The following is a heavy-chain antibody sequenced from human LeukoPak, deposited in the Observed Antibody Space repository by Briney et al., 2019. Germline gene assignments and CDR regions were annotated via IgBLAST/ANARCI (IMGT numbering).Heavy chain of an antibody. D-gene: IGHD5-18*01. CDR3: ARERPAGYGYNY. Sequence: GGSLRLSCAASGFTFSSYEMNWVRQAPGKGLEWVSYISSSGSTIYYADSVKGRFTIPRDNAKNSLYLQMNSLRAEDTAVYYCARERPAGYGYNYWGQGTLVTVSS. CDR1: GFTFSSYE. V-gene: IGHV3-48*03. CDR2: ISSSGSTI. J-gene: IGHJ4*02.